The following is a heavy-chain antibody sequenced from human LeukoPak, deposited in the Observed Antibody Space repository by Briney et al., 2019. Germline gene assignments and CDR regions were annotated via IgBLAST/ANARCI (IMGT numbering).Heavy chain of an antibody. CDR2: ISSSGSTI. D-gene: IGHD4-17*01. CDR3: ARDLFYGDYPDAFDI. J-gene: IGHJ3*02. CDR1: GFTFSSYE. V-gene: IGHV3-48*03. Sequence: PGGSLRLSCAASGFTFSSYEMNWVRLAPGKGLEWVSYISSSGSTIYYADSVKGRFTISRDNAKNSLYLQMNSLRAEDTAVYYCARDLFYGDYPDAFDIWGQGTMVTVSS.